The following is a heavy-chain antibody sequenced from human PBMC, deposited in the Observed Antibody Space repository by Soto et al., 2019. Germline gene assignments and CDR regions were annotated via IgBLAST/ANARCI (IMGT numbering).Heavy chain of an antibody. CDR2: IYYSGST. D-gene: IGHD3-10*01. Sequence: SETLSLTCTVSGGSISSGGYYWSWIRQYPGKGLEWIVYIYYSGSTYYNPSLKSRVTISVDTSKNQFSLKLSSVTAADTAVYYCARVRGVIITGLFDYWGQGTLVTFSS. CDR1: GGSISSGGYY. CDR3: ARVRGVIITGLFDY. V-gene: IGHV4-31*03. J-gene: IGHJ4*02.